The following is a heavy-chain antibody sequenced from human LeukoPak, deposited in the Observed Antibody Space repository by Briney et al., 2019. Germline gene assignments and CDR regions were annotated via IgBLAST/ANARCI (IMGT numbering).Heavy chain of an antibody. J-gene: IGHJ4*02. CDR1: GFTFSSYA. D-gene: IGHD6-13*01. CDR2: ISGSGGST. Sequence: PGGSLRLSCAASGFTFSSYAMSWVRQAPGKGLEWVSAISGSGGSTYYADSVKGRFTISRDNSKNTLYLQMNSLRAEDTAVYYCAKSSRRLAAGYSSSWYLNYYFDYWGQGTLVTVSS. CDR3: AKSSRRLAAGYSSSWYLNYYFDY. V-gene: IGHV3-23*01.